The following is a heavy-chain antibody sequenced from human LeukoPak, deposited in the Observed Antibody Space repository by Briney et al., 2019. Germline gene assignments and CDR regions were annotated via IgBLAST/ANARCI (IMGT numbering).Heavy chain of an antibody. Sequence: GASVKVSYKASGGTFSSYAISWVRQAPGQGLEWMGGIIPIFGTANYAQKFQGRVTITADESTSTAYMELSSLRSEDTAVYYCARGDPRGGPFDYWGQGTLVTVSS. CDR3: ARGDPRGGPFDY. J-gene: IGHJ4*02. CDR1: GGTFSSYA. CDR2: IIPIFGTA. V-gene: IGHV1-69*13.